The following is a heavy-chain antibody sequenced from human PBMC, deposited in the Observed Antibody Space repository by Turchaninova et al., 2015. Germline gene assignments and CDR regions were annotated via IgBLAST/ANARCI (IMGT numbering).Heavy chain of an antibody. V-gene: IGHV3-48*04. Sequence: EVQLLESGGGLVQPGGSLGLSWAAAGFIFCSNNMNWVRQAPRKGLEWVSYMSSSSSTIYDADSGNGRFTISRDNAKNSLYLQMYSLRAEDTAVYYCAREHDYYYYMDVWGKGTTVTVSS. CDR3: AREHDYYYYMDV. J-gene: IGHJ6*03. CDR2: MSSSSSTI. CDR1: GFIFCSNN.